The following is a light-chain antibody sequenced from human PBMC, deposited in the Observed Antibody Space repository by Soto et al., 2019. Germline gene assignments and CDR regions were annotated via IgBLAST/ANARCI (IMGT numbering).Light chain of an antibody. Sequence: QSALTQPASVSGSPGQSITISCTGTSSDVGGYNYVSWYQQHPGKAPKVMIYDVSNRPSGVSTRFSGSKSGNTASLTISGLQAEDEADYYCSSYTGTGTVFGGGTKLTVL. V-gene: IGLV2-14*01. CDR1: SSDVGGYNY. J-gene: IGLJ2*01. CDR2: DVS. CDR3: SSYTGTGTV.